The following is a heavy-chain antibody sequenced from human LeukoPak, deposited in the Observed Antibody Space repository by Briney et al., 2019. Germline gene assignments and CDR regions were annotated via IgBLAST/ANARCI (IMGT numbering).Heavy chain of an antibody. Sequence: SETLSLTCTVSGGSISSSSYYWGWIRQPPGKGLEWIGSIYYSGSTYYNPSLKSRVTISVDTSKNQFSLKLNSVTAADTSVYYCARLTPGKNWFDPWGHGTLVTVSS. D-gene: IGHD3-10*01. J-gene: IGHJ5*02. CDR1: GGSISSSSYY. CDR3: ARLTPGKNWFDP. CDR2: IYYSGST. V-gene: IGHV4-39*01.